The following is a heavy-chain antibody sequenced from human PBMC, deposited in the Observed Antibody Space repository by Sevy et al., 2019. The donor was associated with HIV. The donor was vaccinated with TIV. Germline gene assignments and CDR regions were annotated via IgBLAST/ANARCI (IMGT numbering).Heavy chain of an antibody. D-gene: IGHD2-21*02. CDR1: GFTFSSYS. V-gene: IGHV3-21*01. CDR3: ARDRLSGAYCGGDCYSGILCAGAFDI. CDR2: ISSSSSYI. J-gene: IGHJ3*02. Sequence: GGSLRLSCAASGFTFSSYSMNWVRQAPGKGLEWVSSISSSSSYIYYADSVKGRFTISRDNAKNSLYLQMNSLRAEDTAVYYCARDRLSGAYCGGDCYSGILCAGAFDIWGQGTMVTVSS.